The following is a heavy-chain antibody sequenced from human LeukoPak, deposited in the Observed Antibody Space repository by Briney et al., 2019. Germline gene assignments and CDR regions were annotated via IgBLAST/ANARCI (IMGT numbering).Heavy chain of an antibody. CDR3: AKESYYDILTGYLS. V-gene: IGHV3-23*01. J-gene: IGHJ4*02. CDR2: ISGSGGST. D-gene: IGHD3-9*01. CDR1: GFTFSSYA. Sequence: TGRSLRLSCAAPGFTFSSYAMSWVRQAPGEGMEWVSAISGSGGSTYYADSVKGRFTISRDNSKNTLYLQMNSLRAEDTAVYYCAKESYYDILTGYLSWGQGTLVTVSS.